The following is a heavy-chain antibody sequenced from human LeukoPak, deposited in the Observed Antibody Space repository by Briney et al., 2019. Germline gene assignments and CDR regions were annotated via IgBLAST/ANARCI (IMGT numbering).Heavy chain of an antibody. V-gene: IGHV3-30*04. Sequence: GGSLRLSCAASGFTFSSYAMHWVRQAPGKGLEWVAVISYDGSNKYYADSVKGRFTISRDNSKNTLYLQMNSLRAEDTAVYYRAGYSYGLDYWGQGTLVTVSS. D-gene: IGHD5-18*01. CDR1: GFTFSSYA. J-gene: IGHJ4*02. CDR2: ISYDGSNK. CDR3: AGYSYGLDY.